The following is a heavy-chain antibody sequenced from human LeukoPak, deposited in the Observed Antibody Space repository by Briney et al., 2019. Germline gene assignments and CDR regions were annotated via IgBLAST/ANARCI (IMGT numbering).Heavy chain of an antibody. CDR3: AKDGPYYDFWSGYLN. J-gene: IGHJ4*02. CDR1: GLTFSSYG. V-gene: IGHV3-30*18. CDR2: ISYDGSNK. D-gene: IGHD3-3*01. Sequence: GGSLRLSCAASGLTFSSYGMHWVRQAPGKGLEWVAVISYDGSNKYYADSVKGRFTISRDNSKNTLYLQMNSLRAEDTAVYYCAKDGPYYDFWSGYLNWGQGTLVTVSS.